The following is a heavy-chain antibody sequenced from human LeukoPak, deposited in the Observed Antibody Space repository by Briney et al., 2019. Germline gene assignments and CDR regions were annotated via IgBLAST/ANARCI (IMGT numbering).Heavy chain of an antibody. V-gene: IGHV3-48*04. CDR3: AITRDGSYSNFDY. J-gene: IGHJ4*02. CDR2: ISISGSTT. D-gene: IGHD1-26*01. CDR1: GFTFSSFS. Sequence: PGGSLRLSCAASGFTFSSFSMNWVRQAPGEGLEWLSYISISGSTTYYADSVKGRFTISRDNAKNSLYLQMNSLRAEDTAVYYCAITRDGSYSNFDYWGQGTLVTVSS.